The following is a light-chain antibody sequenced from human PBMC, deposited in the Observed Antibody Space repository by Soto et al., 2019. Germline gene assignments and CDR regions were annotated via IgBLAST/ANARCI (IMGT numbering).Light chain of an antibody. CDR2: VTS. Sequence: IQLTQSPSSLSASVGDRVTITCRASQGVSSYLAWYQQKPGKAPNLLIYVTSTLQSGVPSRFSGSGSGTDFTLTISSLHPEDFATYYCQQHNSYPLTFGGGTKVEIK. CDR3: QQHNSYPLT. J-gene: IGKJ4*01. V-gene: IGKV1-9*01. CDR1: QGVSSY.